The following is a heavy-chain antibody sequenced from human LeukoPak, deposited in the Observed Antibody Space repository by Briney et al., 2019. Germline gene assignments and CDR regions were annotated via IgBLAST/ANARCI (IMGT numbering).Heavy chain of an antibody. D-gene: IGHD3-22*01. V-gene: IGHV1-8*01. CDR2: MNGNSGNT. CDR1: GYTFTSYD. CDR3: VRVDYFDTSVTTNWFDP. J-gene: IGHJ5*02. Sequence: VSVKVSCKASGYTFTSYDINWVRQATGQGLEWMGWMNGNSGNTGYAQKFQGRITMTRDTSITTAYMELSSLRSEDTAVYYCVRVDYFDTSVTTNWFDPGGQGTLVTVSS.